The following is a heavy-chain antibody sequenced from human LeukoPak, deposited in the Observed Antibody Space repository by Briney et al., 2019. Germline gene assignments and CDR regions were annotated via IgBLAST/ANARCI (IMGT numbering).Heavy chain of an antibody. V-gene: IGHV4-4*07. Sequence: PSETLSHTCTVPGGSISSYYWSWIRQPAGKGLEWIGRIYTSGSTNYNPSLKSRVTMSADTSKNQFSLKLSSVTAADTAVYYCATVQGGVAVAGPSDAFDIWGQGTMVTVSS. CDR2: IYTSGST. CDR3: ATVQGGVAVAGPSDAFDI. CDR1: GGSISSYY. D-gene: IGHD6-19*01. J-gene: IGHJ3*02.